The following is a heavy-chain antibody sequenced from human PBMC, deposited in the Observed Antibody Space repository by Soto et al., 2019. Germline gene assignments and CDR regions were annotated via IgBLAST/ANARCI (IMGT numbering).Heavy chain of an antibody. J-gene: IGHJ4*02. Sequence: PSEPRSLTCTVSGGSVSSGSYYWSWIRQPPGKGLEWIGYIYYSGSTNYNPSLKSRVTISVDTSKNQFSLKLSSVTAADTAVYYCARDERYCSGGSCYWGQGTLVTVSS. CDR3: ARDERYCSGGSCY. CDR1: GGSVSSGSYY. CDR2: IYYSGST. D-gene: IGHD2-15*01. V-gene: IGHV4-61*01.